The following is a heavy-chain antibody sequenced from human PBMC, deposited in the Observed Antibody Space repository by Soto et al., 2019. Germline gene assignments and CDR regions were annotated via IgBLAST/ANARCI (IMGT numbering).Heavy chain of an antibody. D-gene: IGHD6-19*01. V-gene: IGHV1-18*04. CDR1: GFTFTNHG. CDR3: ARHRIGWREGDY. J-gene: IGHJ4*02. Sequence: QVQVVQSGAEVKKPGASVKVSCTASGFTFTNHGISWVRQAPGQGLEWMAWISAENGNTNHAQKFQGRVTMSIDTSTSTAYIELTSLRSDDTAVYYCARHRIGWREGDYWGQGTLVTVSS. CDR2: ISAENGNT.